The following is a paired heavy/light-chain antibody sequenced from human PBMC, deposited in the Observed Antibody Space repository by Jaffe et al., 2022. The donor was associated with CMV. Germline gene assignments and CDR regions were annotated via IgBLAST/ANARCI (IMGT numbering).Light chain of an antibody. CDR2: AAF. CDR1: QSISSY. J-gene: IGKJ2*01. CDR3: QQSYSTPRA. Sequence: DIQMTQSPSSLSASVGDRVTITCRASQSISSYLNWYQQKPGKAPNLLIYAAFSLQSGVPSRFSGSGSGTDFTLTISSLQPEDFATYYCQQSYSTPRAFGQGTKLEIK. V-gene: IGKV1-39*01.
Heavy chain of an antibody. V-gene: IGHV3-66*01. CDR3: AREGYYDSTGYYDY. CDR1: GFTVSGKY. J-gene: IGHJ4*02. D-gene: IGHD3-22*01. CDR2: IYSGGST. Sequence: EVQLVESGGGLVQPGGSLRLSCAASGFTVSGKYMTWVRQAPGKGLEWVSVIYSGGSTYYADSVKGRFTISRDNSKNTLYLQMNSLRAEDTAMYYCAREGYYDSTGYYDYWGQGTLVTVSS.